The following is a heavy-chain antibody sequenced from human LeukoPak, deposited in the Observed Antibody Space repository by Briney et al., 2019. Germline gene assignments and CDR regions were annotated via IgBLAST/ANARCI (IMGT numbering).Heavy chain of an antibody. J-gene: IGHJ4*02. CDR1: GFTFRSYG. D-gene: IGHD4-17*01. CDR2: IWYDGSNK. CDR3: ARDLGTVTTSIDY. Sequence: GGSLRLSCAASGFTFRSYGMHWVRLAPGKGLEWVAVIWYDGSNKYYADSVKGRFTISRDNSKNTLYLQMNSLRAEDTAVYYCARDLGTVTTSIDYWGQGTLVTVSS. V-gene: IGHV3-33*01.